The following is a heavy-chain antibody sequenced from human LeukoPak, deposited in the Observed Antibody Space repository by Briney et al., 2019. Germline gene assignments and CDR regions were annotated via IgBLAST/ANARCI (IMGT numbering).Heavy chain of an antibody. CDR1: GYTFSGTGWY. D-gene: IGHD3-10*01. V-gene: IGHV1-2*02. CDR3: ARNGPAQMVDFDY. CDR2: IYPDNGAT. J-gene: IGHJ4*02. Sequence: ASVKVSCKASGYTFSGTGWYLYWLRQAPGQGLECMGWIYPDNGATAYAQKFQGRVAMTRDTSITTAYMELSRLRPDDTAVYYCARNGPAQMVDFDYWGQGTLVTVSS.